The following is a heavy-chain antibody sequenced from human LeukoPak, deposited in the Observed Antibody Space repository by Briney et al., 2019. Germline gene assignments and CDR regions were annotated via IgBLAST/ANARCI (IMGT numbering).Heavy chain of an antibody. V-gene: IGHV4-59*08. CDR1: GGSISSYY. J-gene: IGHJ6*02. CDR2: IYYSGST. CDR3: ARSLVVVNYYGMDV. Sequence: SETLSLTCTVSGGSISSYYWSWIRQPPGKGLGWIGYIYYSGSTNYNPSLKSRVTISVDTSKNQFSLKLSSVTAADTAVYYCARSLVVVNYYGMDVWGQGTTVTVSS. D-gene: IGHD3-22*01.